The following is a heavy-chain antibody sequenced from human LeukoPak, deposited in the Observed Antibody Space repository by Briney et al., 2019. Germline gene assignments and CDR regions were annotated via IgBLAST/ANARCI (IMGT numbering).Heavy chain of an antibody. CDR1: GVSISSYY. D-gene: IGHD2-2*01. Sequence: SETLSLTCTVSGVSISSYYWSWLRQPPGKGLEWIGYIYYSGSTNYNPSLKSRVTISVDTSKNQFSLKLSSVTAADTAVYYCARAFRRVVVPAAIGLWFDPWGQGTLVTVSS. CDR3: ARAFRRVVVPAAIGLWFDP. J-gene: IGHJ5*02. CDR2: IYYSGST. V-gene: IGHV4-59*01.